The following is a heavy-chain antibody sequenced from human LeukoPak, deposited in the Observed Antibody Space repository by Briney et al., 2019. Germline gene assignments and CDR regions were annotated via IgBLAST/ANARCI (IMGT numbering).Heavy chain of an antibody. Sequence: ASVKVSFKGSGYTFTIYGISWVRQAPGQGLEWMGWISAYNGNTNYAQKLQGRVTMTTDTSTSTAYMELRSLRSDDTAVYYCASDRVGERYSSSRYIAYSSQGTLVTVSS. CDR2: ISAYNGNT. J-gene: IGHJ4*02. D-gene: IGHD6-6*01. CDR1: GYTFTIYG. V-gene: IGHV1-18*01. CDR3: ASDRVGERYSSSRYIAY.